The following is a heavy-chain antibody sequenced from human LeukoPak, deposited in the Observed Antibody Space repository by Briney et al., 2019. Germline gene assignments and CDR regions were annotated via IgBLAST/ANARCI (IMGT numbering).Heavy chain of an antibody. CDR3: AKDLPSSGYGGNADY. J-gene: IGHJ4*02. CDR2: ISYDESNK. Sequence: GGSLRLSCAASGFTFSSYGMHWVRQAPGKGLEWVAVISYDESNKYYADSVKGRFTISRDNSKNTLYLQMNSLRAEDTAVYYCAKDLPSSGYGGNADYWGQGTLVTVSS. CDR1: GFTFSSYG. D-gene: IGHD4-23*01. V-gene: IGHV3-30*18.